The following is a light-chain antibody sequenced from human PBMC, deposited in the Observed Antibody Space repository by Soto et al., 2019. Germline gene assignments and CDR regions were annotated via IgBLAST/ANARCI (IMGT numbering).Light chain of an antibody. Sequence: QSVLTQPASVSGSPGQSITISCTGTSSDIGGYYYVSWYQHHPGKTPKLIIYQVTNRPSGVSHRFSGSKSGNTASLTISGLQAEDEADYYCNSYSSSSTFYVFGTGTKATVL. J-gene: IGLJ1*01. CDR1: SSDIGGYYY. V-gene: IGLV2-14*01. CDR2: QVT. CDR3: NSYSSSSTFYV.